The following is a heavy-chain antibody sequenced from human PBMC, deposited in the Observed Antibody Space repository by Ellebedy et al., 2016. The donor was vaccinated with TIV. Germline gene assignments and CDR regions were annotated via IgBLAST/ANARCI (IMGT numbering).Heavy chain of an antibody. CDR1: GFTFSSYW. V-gene: IGHV3-74*01. Sequence: GESLKISCAASGFTFSSYWMHCVRQAPGKGLVWVSRIDSDGSSTTYVDSVKGRFTISRDNAKNTLYLQMNSLRAEDTAVYYCARVEVGRSGPSYGMDVWGQGTTVTGSS. CDR2: IDSDGSST. J-gene: IGHJ6*02. CDR3: ARVEVGRSGPSYGMDV. D-gene: IGHD6-19*01.